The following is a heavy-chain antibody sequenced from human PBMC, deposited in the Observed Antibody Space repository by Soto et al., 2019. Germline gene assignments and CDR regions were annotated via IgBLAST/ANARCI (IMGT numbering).Heavy chain of an antibody. CDR3: AKERRSGWSFDD. Sequence: GGSLRLSCAASGFTFSTYAMNWVRQAPGKGLEWVSGISGSGDSTYYADSVKGRFTISRDNSKNTLYLQMNSLRAEDTAVFDGAKERRSGWSFDDWGQGTLVTVAS. CDR1: GFTFSTYA. V-gene: IGHV3-23*01. D-gene: IGHD6-19*01. CDR2: ISGSGDST. J-gene: IGHJ4*02.